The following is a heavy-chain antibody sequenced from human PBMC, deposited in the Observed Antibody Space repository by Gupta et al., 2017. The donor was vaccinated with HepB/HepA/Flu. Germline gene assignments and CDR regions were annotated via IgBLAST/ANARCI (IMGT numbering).Heavy chain of an antibody. D-gene: IGHD4-11*01. CDR1: SYA. J-gene: IGHJ6*02. Sequence: SYAMSWVRQAPGKGLEWVSAISGSGGSTYYADSVKGRFTISRDNSKNTLYLQMNSLRAEDTAVYYCAEGLTTGYYYYYYGMDVWGQGTTVTVSS. V-gene: IGHV3-23*01. CDR2: ISGSGGST. CDR3: AEGLTTGYYYYYYGMDV.